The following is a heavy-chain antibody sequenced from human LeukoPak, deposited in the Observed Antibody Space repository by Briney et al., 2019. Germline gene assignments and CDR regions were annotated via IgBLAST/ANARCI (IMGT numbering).Heavy chain of an antibody. Sequence: PSGTLSLTCIVWIAFIPRTNWWGSVRQPPGQGLEWIGEVSLSGLTNYNPSLSSRVIMALDTSKNHLSLPLTSVTAAGTAAYYCSRENGSFSPFDYWGQGYLVTVLS. J-gene: IGHJ4*02. CDR3: SRENGSFSPFDY. D-gene: IGHD2-8*01. CDR1: IAFIPRTNW. V-gene: IGHV4-4*02. CDR2: VSLSGLT.